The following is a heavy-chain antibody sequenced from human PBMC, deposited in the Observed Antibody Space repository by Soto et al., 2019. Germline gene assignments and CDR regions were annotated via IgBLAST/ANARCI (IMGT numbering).Heavy chain of an antibody. J-gene: IGHJ4*02. CDR1: GFTFSSYA. CDR2: ISGSGGST. D-gene: IGHD3-10*01. Sequence: EVQLLESGGGLVQPGGSLRLSCAASGFTFSSYAMSWVRQAPGKGLEWVSAISGSGGSTYYADSVKGRFTISRDNSKNTLYLQMNSLRAEDTAVYYCAKVPSANIGDPPPSDYWGQGTLVTVSS. CDR3: AKVPSANIGDPPPSDY. V-gene: IGHV3-23*01.